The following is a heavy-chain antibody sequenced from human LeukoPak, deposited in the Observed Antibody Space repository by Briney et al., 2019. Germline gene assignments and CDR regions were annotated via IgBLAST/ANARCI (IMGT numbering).Heavy chain of an antibody. D-gene: IGHD5-18*01. CDR3: ARDGYSYGYWMYYFDY. CDR2: INPNSGGT. CDR1: GYTFTGYY. Sequence: GASVKVSCKASGYTFTGYYMHWVRQAPGQGLEWMGWINPNSGGTNYAQKFQGRVTMTRDTSISTAYMELSRLRSDDTAVYYCARDGYSYGYWMYYFDYWGQGTLVTVSS. J-gene: IGHJ4*02. V-gene: IGHV1-2*02.